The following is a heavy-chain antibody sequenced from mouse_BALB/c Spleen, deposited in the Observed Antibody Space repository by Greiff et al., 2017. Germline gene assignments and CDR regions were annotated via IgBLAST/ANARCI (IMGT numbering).Heavy chain of an antibody. CDR1: GFTFSDYG. J-gene: IGHJ4*01. CDR3: AREIRRDYYAMDY. V-gene: IGHV5-15*02. CDR2: ISNLAYSI. Sequence: DVMLVESGGGLVQPGGSRKLSCAASGFTFSDYGMAWVRQAPGKGPEWVAFISNLAYSIYYADTVTGRFTISRENAKNTLYLEMSSLRSEDTAMYYCAREIRRDYYAMDYWGQGTSVTVSS. D-gene: IGHD2-12*01.